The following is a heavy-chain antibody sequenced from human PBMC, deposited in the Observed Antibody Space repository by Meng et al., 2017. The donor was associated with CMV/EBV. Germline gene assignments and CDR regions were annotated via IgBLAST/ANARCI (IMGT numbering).Heavy chain of an antibody. D-gene: IGHD2-2*01. J-gene: IGHJ5*02. CDR3: ARDLMNCSSTSCANWFDP. Sequence: QGQREEPGPGLVKPSETLSLTCTVSGGSISSYYWSWVRQPAGKGLEWIGRIYTSGSTNYNPSLKSRVTMSVDTSKNQFSLKLSSVTAADTAVYYCARDLMNCSSTSCANWFDPWGQGTLVTVSS. CDR2: IYTSGST. CDR1: GGSISSYY. V-gene: IGHV4-4*07.